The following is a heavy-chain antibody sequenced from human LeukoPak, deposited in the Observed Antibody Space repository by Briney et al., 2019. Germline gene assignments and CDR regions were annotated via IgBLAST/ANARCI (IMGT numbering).Heavy chain of an antibody. CDR3: ARDFGLTGKVDY. CDR1: GLTFSTHA. D-gene: IGHD1-20*01. J-gene: IGHJ4*02. V-gene: IGHV3-23*01. Sequence: PGGSLRLSCAASGLTFSTHAVSWVRQAPGKGLEWVSGISGSGGSTYYADSVKGRFTISRDNSKNTLYLQMNSLRADDTAVCYCARDFGLTGKVDYWGQGTLVTVSS. CDR2: ISGSGGST.